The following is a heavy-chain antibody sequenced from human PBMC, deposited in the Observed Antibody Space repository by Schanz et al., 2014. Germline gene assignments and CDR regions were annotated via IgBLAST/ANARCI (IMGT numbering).Heavy chain of an antibody. Sequence: QVQLVQSGAEVKKPGASVKVSCKASAYTFTGYYIHWVRQAPGQGLEWMGWINPNSGGTNYPQRFQGRVTTTRDTSSRTVYMQLSRLTSDDTAVYFCARERGRGYCSRTSCSKDYGMDVWGQGTTVTVSS. CDR1: AYTFTGYY. V-gene: IGHV1-2*02. CDR3: ARERGRGYCSRTSCSKDYGMDV. J-gene: IGHJ6*02. CDR2: INPNSGGT. D-gene: IGHD2-2*01.